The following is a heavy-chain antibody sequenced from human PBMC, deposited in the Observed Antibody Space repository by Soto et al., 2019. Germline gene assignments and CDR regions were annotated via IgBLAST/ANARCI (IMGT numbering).Heavy chain of an antibody. V-gene: IGHV3-7*01. CDR2: IRQDGSER. CDR1: EFTFKSYW. D-gene: IGHD4-17*01. J-gene: IGHJ4*02. CDR3: ARGVTSMDY. Sequence: EVQLVESGGGLVQPGESLRLSCAASEFTFKSYWMSWVRQAPGKGLEWVANIRQDGSERYYVDSVKGRFTISRDNAKNSLYLQMDSLRVEETAVYYCARGVTSMDYWGQGTLVTVSS.